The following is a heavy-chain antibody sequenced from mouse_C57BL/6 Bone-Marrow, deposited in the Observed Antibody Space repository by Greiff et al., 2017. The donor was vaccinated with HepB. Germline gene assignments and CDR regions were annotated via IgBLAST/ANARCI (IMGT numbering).Heavy chain of an antibody. CDR1: GYTFTSYW. Sequence: QVQLQQPGAELVKPGASVKLSCKASGYTFTSYWMQWVKQRPGQGLEWIGEIDPSDSYTNYNQKFKGKATLTVDTSSSTAYMQLSSLTSEDSAVYYGASYQNYYGSSYGYWGKGTTLTVSS. J-gene: IGHJ2*01. D-gene: IGHD1-1*01. CDR2: IDPSDSYT. CDR3: ASYQNYYGSSYGY. V-gene: IGHV1-50*01.